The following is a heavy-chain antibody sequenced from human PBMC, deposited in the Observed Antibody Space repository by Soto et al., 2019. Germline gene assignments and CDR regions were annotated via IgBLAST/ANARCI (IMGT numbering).Heavy chain of an antibody. V-gene: IGHV1-69*13. Sequence: SVKVSCKASGGTFSSYAISWVRQAPGQGLEWMGGIIPIFGTANYAQKFQGRVTITADESTSTAYMELSSLRSEDTAVYYCARGGTAMEPYYYYYGMDVWGQGTTVTVSS. CDR3: ARGGTAMEPYYYYYGMDV. J-gene: IGHJ6*02. CDR1: GGTFSSYA. CDR2: IIPIFGTA. D-gene: IGHD5-18*01.